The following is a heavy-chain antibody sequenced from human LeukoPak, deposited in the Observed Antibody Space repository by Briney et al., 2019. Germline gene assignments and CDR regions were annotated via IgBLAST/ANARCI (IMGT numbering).Heavy chain of an antibody. D-gene: IGHD3-22*01. J-gene: IGHJ4*02. CDR1: GGTFSSYA. Sequence: SVKVSCKASGGTFSSYAISWVRQAPGQGLEWMGGIIPIFGTANYAQKFQGRVTITADESTSTAYMELSSLRSEDTAVYYCARTYYYDSSGYFFFDYWGQGTLVTVSS. CDR2: IIPIFGTA. CDR3: ARTYYYDSSGYFFFDY. V-gene: IGHV1-69*13.